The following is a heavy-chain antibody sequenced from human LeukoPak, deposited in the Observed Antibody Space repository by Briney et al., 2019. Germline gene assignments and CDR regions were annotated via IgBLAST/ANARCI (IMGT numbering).Heavy chain of an antibody. CDR2: INGDGGGA. CDR3: ARDVTHTWLDT. Sequence: GGSLRLSCAASGITFGNNWMHWVRQGPGKGLVWISRINGDGGGAIYADSVKGRFTVSRDNAKNTLYLQMNSLGAEDTAVYYCARDVTHTWLDTWGQGTLVTVSS. CDR1: GITFGNNW. J-gene: IGHJ5*02. V-gene: IGHV3-74*01.